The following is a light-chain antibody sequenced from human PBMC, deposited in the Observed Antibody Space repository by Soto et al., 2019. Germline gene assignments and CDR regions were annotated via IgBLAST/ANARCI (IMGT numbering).Light chain of an antibody. CDR1: QSITSE. Sequence: EIVMTQSPATLSVSPGETATLSCRASQSITSELAWYQQKPGQPPRLLIYGASTRATGVPARFTGSGSGSEFTLTISGLQSEDFAVYYCQQGHNWPLTFGQGTRLKI. V-gene: IGKV3-15*01. CDR2: GAS. CDR3: QQGHNWPLT. J-gene: IGKJ2*01.